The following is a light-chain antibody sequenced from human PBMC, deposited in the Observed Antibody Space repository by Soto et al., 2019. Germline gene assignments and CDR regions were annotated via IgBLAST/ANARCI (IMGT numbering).Light chain of an antibody. V-gene: IGLV2-8*01. J-gene: IGLJ2*01. CDR2: EVS. Sequence: QSALTQPPSASGSPGQSVTISCTGTSSDVGTYNYVSWYQQHPGKAPKVMIYEVSKRPSGVPDRFSGSKSGNTASLTVSGLQAEGEADYYCSSYGGNNNMLFGGGTKLTVL. CDR3: SSYGGNNNML. CDR1: SSDVGTYNY.